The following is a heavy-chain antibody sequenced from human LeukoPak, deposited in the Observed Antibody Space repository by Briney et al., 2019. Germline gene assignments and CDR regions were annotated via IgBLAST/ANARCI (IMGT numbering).Heavy chain of an antibody. CDR2: IYYSGST. J-gene: IGHJ3*02. CDR3: ARAVLGIDVFDI. Sequence: SETLSLTCTVSGGSISTYYWSWIRQPPGKGLEWIGYIYYSGSTNYNPSVKSRVTISVDTSKNQFPLKLSSVTAADTAVYYCARAVLGIDVFDIWGQGTMVTVSS. V-gene: IGHV4-59*01. CDR1: GGSISTYY. D-gene: IGHD2-8*02.